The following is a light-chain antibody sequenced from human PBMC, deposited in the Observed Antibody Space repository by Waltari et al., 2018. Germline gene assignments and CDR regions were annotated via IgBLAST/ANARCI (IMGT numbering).Light chain of an antibody. Sequence: EIMLTQSPGTLSLSPGERATLPCRASQSISRYLAWYQHKPGQAPRLLIYDASSRATGIPDRFSGSGSGTEFILTINRLEPEDFAVYYCQKYGSLPASFGQGTKVEIK. CDR2: DAS. CDR1: QSISRY. J-gene: IGKJ1*01. V-gene: IGKV3-20*01. CDR3: QKYGSLPAS.